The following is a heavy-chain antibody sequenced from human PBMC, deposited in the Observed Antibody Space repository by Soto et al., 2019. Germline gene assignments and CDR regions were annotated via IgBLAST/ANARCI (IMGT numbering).Heavy chain of an antibody. CDR1: GFSFSSYW. J-gene: IGHJ6*03. CDR2: IKQDGSEK. Sequence: AGGSLRLSCAASGFSFSSYWMSWVRQAPGKGPEWVANIKQDGSEKYYVDSVKGRFTISRDNAKNSLYLQMNSLRAEDTAVYYCARVGGWYYYYYMDVWGKGTTVTVSS. CDR3: ARVGGWYYYYYMDV. D-gene: IGHD3-10*01. V-gene: IGHV3-7*01.